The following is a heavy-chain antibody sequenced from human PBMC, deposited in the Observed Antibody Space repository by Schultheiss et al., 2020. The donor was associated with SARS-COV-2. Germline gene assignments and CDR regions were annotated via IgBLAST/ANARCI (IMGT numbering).Heavy chain of an antibody. Sequence: SETLSLTCTVSGGSISSSSYYWGWIRQPPGKGLEWIGSIYYSGSTYYNPSLKSRVTISVDTSKNQFSLKLSSVTAADTAVYYCARRGRSSGWFYYFDYWGQGTLVTVSS. V-gene: IGHV4-39*01. CDR3: ARRGRSSGWFYYFDY. D-gene: IGHD6-19*01. CDR2: IYYSGST. CDR1: GGSISSSSYY. J-gene: IGHJ4*02.